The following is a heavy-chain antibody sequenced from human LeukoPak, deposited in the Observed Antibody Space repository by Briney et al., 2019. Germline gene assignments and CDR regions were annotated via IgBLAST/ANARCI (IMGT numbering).Heavy chain of an antibody. Sequence: ASVKVSCKASGYTFTGHYMHWVRQAPGQGLEWMGRINPNSGGTNYAQKFQGRVTMTRDTSISTAYMELSRLRSDDTAVYYCAKVSGETRWYFDLWGRGTLVTVSS. J-gene: IGHJ2*01. CDR3: AKVSGETRWYFDL. V-gene: IGHV1-2*06. D-gene: IGHD1-14*01. CDR1: GYTFTGHY. CDR2: INPNSGGT.